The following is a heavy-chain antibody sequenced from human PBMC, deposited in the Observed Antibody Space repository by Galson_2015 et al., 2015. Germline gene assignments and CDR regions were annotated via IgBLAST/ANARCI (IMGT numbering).Heavy chain of an antibody. D-gene: IGHD3-3*01. CDR3: ARGRITIFGVNYFDY. J-gene: IGHJ4*02. CDR2: IYWDDDK. V-gene: IGHV2-5*02. CDR1: GFSLSTSGVG. Sequence: PALVKPTQTLTLTCTFSGFSLSTSGVGVGWIRQPPGKALEWLALIYWDDDKRYSPSLKSRLTITKDTSKNQVVLTMTNMDPVDTATYYCARGRITIFGVNYFDYWGQGTLVTVSS.